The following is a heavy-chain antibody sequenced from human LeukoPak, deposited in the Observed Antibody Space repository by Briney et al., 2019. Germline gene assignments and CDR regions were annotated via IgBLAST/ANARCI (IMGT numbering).Heavy chain of an antibody. D-gene: IGHD6-13*01. V-gene: IGHV1-8*01. Sequence: ASVKVSCKASGYTFTSYDINWVRQAPGQGLEWMGWMNPKSANTGYAQKFQGRVTMTRNTSISTAYMEVTSLRSEDTAVYYCARGPPESSSDYWGQRTLVTVSS. CDR3: ARGPPESSSDY. CDR1: GYTFTSYD. CDR2: MNPKSANT. J-gene: IGHJ4*02.